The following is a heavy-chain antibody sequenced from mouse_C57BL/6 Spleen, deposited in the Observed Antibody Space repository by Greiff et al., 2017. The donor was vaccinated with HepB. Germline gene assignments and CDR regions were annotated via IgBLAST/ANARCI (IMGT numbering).Heavy chain of an antibody. Sequence: EVQLQQSGPELVKPGASVKIPCKASGYTFTDYNMDWVKQSHGKSLEWIGDINPNNGGTIYNQKFKGKATLTVDKSSSTAYMELRSLTSEDTAVYYCARDTTVVAPPYWYFDVWGTGTTVTVSS. CDR2: INPNNGGT. V-gene: IGHV1-18*01. CDR3: ARDTTVVAPPYWYFDV. D-gene: IGHD1-1*01. J-gene: IGHJ1*03. CDR1: GYTFTDYN.